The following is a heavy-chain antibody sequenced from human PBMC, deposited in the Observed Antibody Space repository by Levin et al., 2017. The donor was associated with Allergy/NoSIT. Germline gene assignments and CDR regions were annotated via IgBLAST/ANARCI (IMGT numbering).Heavy chain of an antibody. CDR1: GFTFSSYA. D-gene: IGHD4-17*01. CDR3: AKAAHPDYGDYDYYYYYMDV. Sequence: SCAASGFTFSSYAMSWVRQAPGKGLEWVSAISGSGGSTYYADSVKGRFTISSDNSKNTLYLQMNSLRAEDTAVYYCAKAAHPDYGDYDYYYYYMDVWGKGTTVTVSS. J-gene: IGHJ6*03. V-gene: IGHV3-23*01. CDR2: ISGSGGST.